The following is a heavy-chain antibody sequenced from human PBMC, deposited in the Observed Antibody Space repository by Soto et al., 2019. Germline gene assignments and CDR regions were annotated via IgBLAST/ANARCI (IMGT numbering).Heavy chain of an antibody. CDR3: ARYGIFGDPRPRYYFDY. Sequence: PGESLKISCKGSGYSFTSYWIGWVRQMPGKGLEWMGIIYPGDSDTRYSPSFQGQVTISADKSISTAYLQWSSLKASDTAMYYCARYGIFGDPRPRYYFDYWGQGTLVTVSS. V-gene: IGHV5-51*01. CDR2: IYPGDSDT. D-gene: IGHD3-16*01. CDR1: GYSFTSYW. J-gene: IGHJ4*02.